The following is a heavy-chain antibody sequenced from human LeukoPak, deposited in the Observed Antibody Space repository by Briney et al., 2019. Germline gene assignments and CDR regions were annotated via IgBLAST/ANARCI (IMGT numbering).Heavy chain of an antibody. D-gene: IGHD3-16*01. J-gene: IGHJ4*02. Sequence: GGSLRLPCATSGFTYSSYWMHWVRQDPQKGLVWVSRIDPNGRTTNHADSVKGRFTISRDNAKSTLYLQRNDLTAEDTDVCCLSRGDANSWGLPYCGQGALVTVSS. CDR1: GFTYSSYW. CDR2: IDPNGRTT. V-gene: IGHV3-74*01. CDR3: SRGDANSWGLPY.